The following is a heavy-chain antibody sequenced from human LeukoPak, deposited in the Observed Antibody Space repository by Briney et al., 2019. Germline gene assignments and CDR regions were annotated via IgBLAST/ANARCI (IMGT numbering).Heavy chain of an antibody. J-gene: IGHJ4*02. D-gene: IGHD3-22*01. Sequence: QPGRSLRLSCAASGFTFDDYAMHWVRQAPGKGLEWVSGISWNSGSIGYADSVKGRFTISRDNAKNSLYLQMNSLRAEDTALYYCAKGSGTMIVVGFDYWGQGTLSPSPQ. CDR2: ISWNSGSI. CDR1: GFTFDDYA. CDR3: AKGSGTMIVVGFDY. V-gene: IGHV3-9*01.